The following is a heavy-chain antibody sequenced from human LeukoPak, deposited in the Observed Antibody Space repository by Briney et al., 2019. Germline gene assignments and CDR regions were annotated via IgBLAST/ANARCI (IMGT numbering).Heavy chain of an antibody. D-gene: IGHD3-16*01. CDR3: ARGPAVGYYYYMDV. V-gene: IGHV1-8*01. CDR2: MNPNSGNT. J-gene: IGHJ6*03. CDR1: GYTFTSYD. Sequence: ASVKVSCKASGYTFTSYDINWVRQATGQGLEWMGWMNPNSGNTGYAQKFQGRVTMTRNTSISTAYMELNSLRSEDTAVYYCARGPAVGYYYYMDVWGKGTTVTVSS.